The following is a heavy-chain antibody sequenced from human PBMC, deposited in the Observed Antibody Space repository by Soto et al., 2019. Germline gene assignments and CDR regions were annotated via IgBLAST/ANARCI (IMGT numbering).Heavy chain of an antibody. J-gene: IGHJ4*02. D-gene: IGHD2-8*01. V-gene: IGHV1-58*01. CDR3: AADATAWQQMVPSDY. CDR2: IAVGSGYT. Sequence: PLASVKVSCKASGFTFTSSAFQWVRQARGQRLEWIGWIAVGSGYTNYAQRFQDRVTLTRDMSTATTYMELSRLTSEDTAIYYCAADATAWQQMVPSDYWGQGTLVTVSS. CDR1: GFTFTSSA.